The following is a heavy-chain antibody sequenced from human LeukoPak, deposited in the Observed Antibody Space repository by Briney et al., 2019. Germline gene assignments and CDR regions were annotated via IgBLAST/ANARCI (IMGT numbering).Heavy chain of an antibody. CDR1: GFTFDDYG. V-gene: IGHV3-20*04. CDR3: AKSGSYASFFDY. CDR2: INWNGGST. D-gene: IGHD1-26*01. Sequence: GGSLRLSCAASGFTFDDYGVSWVRQAPGKGLEWDSGINWNGGSTGYADSVKGRFTISRDNAKNSLYLQMNSLRAEDTALYYCAKSGSYASFFDYWGQGTLVTVSS. J-gene: IGHJ4*02.